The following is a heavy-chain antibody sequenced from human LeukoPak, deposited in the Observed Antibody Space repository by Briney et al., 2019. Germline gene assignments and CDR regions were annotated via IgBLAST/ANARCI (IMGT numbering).Heavy chain of an antibody. V-gene: IGHV1-18*01. D-gene: IGHD5-12*01. CDR2: ISTYNGNT. CDR3: ASAPFLSGYDH. Sequence: GASVKVSCKTSGYTFTSYGISWVRQAPGQGLEWMGWISTYNGNTNYAQNLQGRVTMTTDTSTSTAYMEVRSLRSDDTAVYYCASAPFLSGYDHWGQGTLVTVSS. CDR1: GYTFTSYG. J-gene: IGHJ4*02.